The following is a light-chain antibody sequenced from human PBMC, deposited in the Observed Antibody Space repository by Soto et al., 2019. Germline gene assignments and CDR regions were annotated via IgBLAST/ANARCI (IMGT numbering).Light chain of an antibody. J-gene: IGKJ1*01. CDR3: LQCGLSPRT. V-gene: IGKV3-20*01. CDR1: QSISSSY. Sequence: EGVLTQSPVTLSLSPGDRATLSCRASQSISSSYLAWYQQKPGQAPRLLIYGTFNRATGIPDSFSGDGSGTDFTLTINRMEPEDFSVYFCLQCGLSPRTFGQGTKVEV. CDR2: GTF.